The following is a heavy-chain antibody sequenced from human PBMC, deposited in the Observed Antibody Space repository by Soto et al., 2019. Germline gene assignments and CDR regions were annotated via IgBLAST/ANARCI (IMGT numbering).Heavy chain of an antibody. V-gene: IGHV5-51*01. CDR1: GYSFTSYW. Sequence: GESLKISCKGSGYSFTSYWIGWVRQMPGKGLEWMGIIYPGDSDTRYSPSFQGQVTISADKSISTAYLQWSSLKASDTAMYYCARHGLQWYGELLDGKDVWSQGTTVTVSS. CDR3: ARHGLQWYGELLDGKDV. J-gene: IGHJ6*02. CDR2: IYPGDSDT. D-gene: IGHD3-10*01.